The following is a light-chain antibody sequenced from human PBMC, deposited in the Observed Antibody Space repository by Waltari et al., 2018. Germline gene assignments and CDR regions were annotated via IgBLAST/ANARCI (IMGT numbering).Light chain of an antibody. CDR2: QAS. J-gene: IGKJ1*01. V-gene: IGKV1-5*03. CDR3: QQYNNYWT. Sequence: DIQLTQSPSTLSASVGDRVTITCRASQNIGRWLAWYQQTPGKAPKLLIYQASSIESGVPSRFSGNGAGTEFTFTISSLQTDDFATYYCQQYNNYWTFGQGTKVEIK. CDR1: QNIGRW.